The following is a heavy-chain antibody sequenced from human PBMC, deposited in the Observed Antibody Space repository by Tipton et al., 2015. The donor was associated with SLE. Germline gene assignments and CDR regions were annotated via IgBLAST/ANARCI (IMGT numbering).Heavy chain of an antibody. J-gene: IGHJ2*01. CDR3: VRGRAAPYWYFDL. D-gene: IGHD6-25*01. V-gene: IGHV4-59*11. CDR2: IYHTGTT. Sequence: TLSLTCTVSGGSISSHYWSWIRQPPGKGLEWIGYIYHTGTTNFNPSLKSRVTISVDTAKNQFSLKLTSLTAADTAVYYCVRGRAAPYWYFDLWGRGTLVTVSS. CDR1: GGSISSHY.